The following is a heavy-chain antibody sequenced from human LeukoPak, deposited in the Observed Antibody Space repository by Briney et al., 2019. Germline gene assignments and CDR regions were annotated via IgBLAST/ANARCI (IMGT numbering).Heavy chain of an antibody. Sequence: SETLSLTCTVSGGSISSYYWSWFRQPPGKRLEWVGYSYYSGTTNCNPSLKSRVTISVDTSKNQFSLNLNSVTAADTAVYYCARGPTTIRGDRTKWFDPWGQGTLVTVSS. CDR1: GGSISSYY. CDR2: SYYSGTT. V-gene: IGHV4-59*01. CDR3: ARGPTTIRGDRTKWFDP. D-gene: IGHD3-10*01. J-gene: IGHJ5*02.